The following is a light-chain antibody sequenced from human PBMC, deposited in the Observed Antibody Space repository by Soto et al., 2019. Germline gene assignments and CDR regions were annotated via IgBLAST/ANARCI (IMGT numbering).Light chain of an antibody. Sequence: DIQMTQSPSSLSASVGDRVTITCQASQDISNSLNWYQQKPGKAPKLLTYDASNLETGVPSRFSGSGSGTDFTCNISSLQPADIATYYGQQYDNLPTLGGGTKVEIK. CDR3: QQYDNLPT. V-gene: IGKV1-33*01. J-gene: IGKJ4*01. CDR1: QDISNS. CDR2: DAS.